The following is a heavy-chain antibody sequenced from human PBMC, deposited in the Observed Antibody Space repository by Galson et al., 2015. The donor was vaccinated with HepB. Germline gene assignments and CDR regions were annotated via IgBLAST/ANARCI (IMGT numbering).Heavy chain of an antibody. CDR3: ARGTAVAGTSPPPYDAFDI. J-gene: IGHJ3*02. D-gene: IGHD6-19*01. V-gene: IGHV6-1*01. CDR2: TYYRSKWYN. Sequence: CAISGDSVSSNSAAWNWIRQSPSRGLEWLGRTYYRSKWYNDYAVSVKSRITINPDTSKNQFSLQLNSVTPEDTAVYYCARGTAVAGTSPPPYDAFDIWGQGTMVTVSS. CDR1: GDSVSSNSAA.